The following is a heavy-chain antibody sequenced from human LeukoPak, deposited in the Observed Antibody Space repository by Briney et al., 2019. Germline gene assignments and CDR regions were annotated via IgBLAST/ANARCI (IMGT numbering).Heavy chain of an antibody. Sequence: TLSLTCTVSGGSSSSGGYYWSWIRQHPGKGLEWIGYSYYSGSTYYNPSLKSRVTISVDTSKNQFSLKLSSVNAADTAVYYCARDSIGYSYGNGYWGQGTLVTVSS. CDR2: SYYSGST. CDR1: GGSSSSGGYY. CDR3: ARDSIGYSYGNGY. J-gene: IGHJ4*02. V-gene: IGHV4-31*03. D-gene: IGHD5-18*01.